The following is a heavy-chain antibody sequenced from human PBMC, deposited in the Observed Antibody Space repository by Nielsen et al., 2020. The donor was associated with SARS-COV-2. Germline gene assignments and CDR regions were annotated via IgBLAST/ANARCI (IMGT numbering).Heavy chain of an antibody. CDR3: ARGRRFRGVSTSDV. J-gene: IGHJ6*02. CDR2: ISGSGGSA. V-gene: IGHV3-23*01. CDR1: GFTFSSYA. Sequence: GGSLRLSCAASGFTFSSYAMSWVRQPPGKGLEWVPRISGSGGSAFYADSVKGRFTISRDNSKNTLNLQMNSLRAEDTAVYYCARGRRFRGVSTSDVWGQGTTVTVSS. D-gene: IGHD3-10*01.